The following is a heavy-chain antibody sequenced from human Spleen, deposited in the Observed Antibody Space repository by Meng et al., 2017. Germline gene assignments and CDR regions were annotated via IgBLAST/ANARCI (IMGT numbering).Heavy chain of an antibody. J-gene: IGHJ4*02. CDR1: GGSFSDYY. Sequence: SETLSLTCVVSGGSFSDYYWSWIRQPPGKGLEWIGEINHSGSTNYNPSLESRATISVDTSQNNLSLKLSSVTAADSAVYYCARDRVGGTAAQFDYWGQGTLVT. CDR3: ARDRVGGTAAQFDY. D-gene: IGHD1-26*01. CDR2: INHSGST. V-gene: IGHV4-34*01.